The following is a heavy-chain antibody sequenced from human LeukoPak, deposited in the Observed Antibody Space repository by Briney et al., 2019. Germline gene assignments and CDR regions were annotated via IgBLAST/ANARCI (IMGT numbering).Heavy chain of an antibody. CDR1: GFTFTTNW. Sequence: GGSLRLSCAASGFTFTTNWMSWVRQTPGKGLEWVANIREDGSKIYYVDSVRGRFPISRDNATNSLYLQMDSLRAEDTAVYYCARESTVAGTIFDFWGQGTLVTVSS. J-gene: IGHJ4*02. V-gene: IGHV3-7*04. D-gene: IGHD6-19*01. CDR3: ARESTVAGTIFDF. CDR2: IREDGSKI.